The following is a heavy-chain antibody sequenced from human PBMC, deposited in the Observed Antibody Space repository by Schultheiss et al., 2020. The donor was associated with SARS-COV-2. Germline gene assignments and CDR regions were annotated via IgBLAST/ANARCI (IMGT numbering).Heavy chain of an antibody. Sequence: SQTLSLTCTVSGGSISSGGYYWSWIRQHPGKGLEWIGYIYYSGSTYYNPSLKSRVTISVDTSKNLFSLKLSSVTAADTAVYYCARSSLYLGLLFHYYGMDVWGQGTTVTVSS. D-gene: IGHD3-3*01. CDR3: ARSSLYLGLLFHYYGMDV. CDR1: GGSISSGGYY. V-gene: IGHV4-31*03. J-gene: IGHJ6*02. CDR2: IYYSGST.